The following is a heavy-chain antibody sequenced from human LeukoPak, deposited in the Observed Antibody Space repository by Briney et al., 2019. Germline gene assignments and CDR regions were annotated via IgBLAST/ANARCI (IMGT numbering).Heavy chain of an antibody. CDR2: ISYDGSNK. J-gene: IGHJ4*02. CDR3: TRERGYNWNDGRVFDY. V-gene: IGHV3-30*04. D-gene: IGHD1-20*01. Sequence: RPGGSLRLSCAASGFTFSNNAMSWVRQAPGKGLEWVAVISYDGSNKYYADSVKGRFTISRDNAKNSLYLQMNSLRAEDTAVYYCTRERGYNWNDGRVFDYWGQGTLVTASS. CDR1: GFTFSNNA.